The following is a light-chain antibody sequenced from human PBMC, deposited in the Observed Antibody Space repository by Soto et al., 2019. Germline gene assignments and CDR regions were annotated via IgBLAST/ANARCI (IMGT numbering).Light chain of an antibody. Sequence: EIVMTQSPATLSVSPGERATLSCRASQSMGTNLAWYQQKPGQTPRLLIYGASTRATDIPARFSGSGSGTEFTLTISSLQSEDFAVYFWQQYDSWPLTFGGGNKVEIK. J-gene: IGKJ4*01. V-gene: IGKV3-15*01. CDR2: GAS. CDR1: QSMGTN. CDR3: QQYDSWPLT.